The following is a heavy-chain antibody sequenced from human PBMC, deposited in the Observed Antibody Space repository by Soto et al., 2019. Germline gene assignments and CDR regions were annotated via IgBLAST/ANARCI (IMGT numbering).Heavy chain of an antibody. Sequence: GWSLRLSCAASVFNFSNYDMHWVRKAPGKGLEWVAVISYDGSNKYYADSMRGRFTISRDNSKNTLYLQMNSLRADDTAVYYCAKAAATYYCSGGYCYNYYFDSWGEGTLVTVSS. D-gene: IGHD2-15*01. CDR2: ISYDGSNK. J-gene: IGHJ4*02. V-gene: IGHV3-30*18. CDR3: AKAAATYYCSGGYCYNYYFDS. CDR1: VFNFSNYD.